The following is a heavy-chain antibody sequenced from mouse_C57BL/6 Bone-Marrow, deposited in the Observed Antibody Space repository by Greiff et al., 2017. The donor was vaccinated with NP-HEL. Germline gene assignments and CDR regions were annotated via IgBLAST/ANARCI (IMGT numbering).Heavy chain of an antibody. CDR3: ARSDRGYYYGSSFFWYFDV. CDR1: GYAFTNYL. J-gene: IGHJ1*03. Sequence: VKLVESGAELVRPGTSVKVSCKASGYAFTNYLIEWVKQRPGQGLEWIGVINPGSGGTNYNKKFKGKATLTADKSSSTAYMQLSSLTSEDSAVYFCARSDRGYYYGSSFFWYFDVWGTGTTVTVSS. CDR2: INPGSGGT. V-gene: IGHV1-54*01. D-gene: IGHD1-1*01.